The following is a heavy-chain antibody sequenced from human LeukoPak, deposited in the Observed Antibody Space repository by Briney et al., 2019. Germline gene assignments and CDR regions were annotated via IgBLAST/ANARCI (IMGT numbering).Heavy chain of an antibody. V-gene: IGHV3-9*01. CDR3: AKDISQYCSGGSCYSGSGFSY. D-gene: IGHD2-15*01. CDR2: ISWNSGSI. J-gene: IGHJ4*02. CDR1: GFTFDDYA. Sequence: PGGSLRLSCAASGFTFDDYAMHWVRQAPGKGLEWVSGISWNSGSIGYADSVKGRFTISRDNAKNSLYLQMNSLRAEDTALYYCAKDISQYCSGGSCYSGSGFSYWGQGTLVTVSS.